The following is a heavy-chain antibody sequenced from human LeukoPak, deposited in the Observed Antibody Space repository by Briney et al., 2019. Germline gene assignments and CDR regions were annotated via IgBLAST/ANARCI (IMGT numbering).Heavy chain of an antibody. D-gene: IGHD5-24*01. Sequence: GGSLRLSCVASGITFNNYAMCWVRQAPGKGLECVAIIKKDGSEKYHVDSVKGRFTISRDNAKNSLYLQMNSLRAEDTAVYYCGTGWAVDFWGQGTLVTVSS. CDR2: IKKDGSEK. J-gene: IGHJ4*02. CDR1: GITFNNYA. V-gene: IGHV3-7*01. CDR3: GTGWAVDF.